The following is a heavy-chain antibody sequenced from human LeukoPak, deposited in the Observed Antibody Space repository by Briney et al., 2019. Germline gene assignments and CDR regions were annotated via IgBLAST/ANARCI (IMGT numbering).Heavy chain of an antibody. J-gene: IGHJ4*02. V-gene: IGHV4-34*01. CDR3: ARDPPGTGG. CDR1: GGSFSGYY. CDR2: INHSGST. Sequence: SETLSLTCAAYGGSFSGYYWSWIRQPPGKGLEWIGEINHSGSTNYNPPLKSRVTISVDTSKNQFSLKLSSVTAADTAVYYCARDPPGTGGWGQGTLVTVSS. D-gene: IGHD3-10*01.